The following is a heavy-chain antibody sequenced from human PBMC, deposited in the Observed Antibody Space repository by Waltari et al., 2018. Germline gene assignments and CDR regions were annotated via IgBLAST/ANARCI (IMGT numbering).Heavy chain of an antibody. CDR2: IYHSGST. Sequence: QVQLQESGPGLVKPSETLSLTCTVSGYSISSGYYWGWIRQPPGKGLEWIGSIYHSGSTYYNPSLKSRVTISVDTSKNQFSLKLSSVTAADTAVYYCARRSDTAMVSGWGQTDYWGQGTLVTVSS. CDR3: ARRSDTAMVSGWGQTDY. D-gene: IGHD5-18*01. V-gene: IGHV4-38-2*02. J-gene: IGHJ4*02. CDR1: GYSISSGYY.